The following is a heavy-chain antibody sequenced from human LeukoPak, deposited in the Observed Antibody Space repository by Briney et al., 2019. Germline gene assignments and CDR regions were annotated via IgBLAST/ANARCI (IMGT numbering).Heavy chain of an antibody. CDR2: IIPILGIA. CDR1: GGTFSSYA. D-gene: IGHD2-15*01. V-gene: IGHV1-69*04. CDR3: ATPTGYCSGGSCFWFDY. J-gene: IGHJ4*02. Sequence: ASVNVSCKASGGTFSSYAISWVRQAPGQGLEWVGRIIPILGIANYAQKFQGRVTITADKSTSTAYMELSSLRSEDTAVYYCATPTGYCSGGSCFWFDYWGQGTLVTVSS.